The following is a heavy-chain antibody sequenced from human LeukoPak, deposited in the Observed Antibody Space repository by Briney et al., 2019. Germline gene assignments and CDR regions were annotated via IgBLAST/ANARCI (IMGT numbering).Heavy chain of an antibody. CDR1: GYTFTSYG. CDR2: ISAYNGNT. CDR3: ARDYDTLTGRTSFDY. J-gene: IGHJ4*02. V-gene: IGHV1-18*01. Sequence: GASVKVSCKASGYTFTSYGISWGRQALGEGRVWMGWISAYNGNTNYAQKLHGRVTITTDTSTSTAYMELRSLRSDDTAVYYCARDYDTLTGRTSFDYWGQGTLVTVSS. D-gene: IGHD3-9*01.